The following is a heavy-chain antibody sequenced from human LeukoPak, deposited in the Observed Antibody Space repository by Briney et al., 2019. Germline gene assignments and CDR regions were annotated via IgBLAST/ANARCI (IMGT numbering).Heavy chain of an antibody. Sequence: ASVKVSCKASGYTFTSYDINWVRQATGQGLEWMGWMNPNSGNTGYAQKFQGRVTITRNTSISTAYMELSSLRSEDTAVYYCARDSSYSSSWYRDYYYYYGMDVWGQGTTVTVSS. CDR2: MNPNSGNT. J-gene: IGHJ6*02. CDR1: GYTFTSYD. D-gene: IGHD6-13*01. CDR3: ARDSSYSSSWYRDYYYYYGMDV. V-gene: IGHV1-8*03.